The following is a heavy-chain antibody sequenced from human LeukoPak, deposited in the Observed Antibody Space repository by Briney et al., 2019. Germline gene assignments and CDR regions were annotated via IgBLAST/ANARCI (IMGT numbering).Heavy chain of an antibody. D-gene: IGHD2-2*01. Sequence: SVKVSCKASGGTFSSYAISWVRPAPGQGLEWMGGIIPIFGTANYAQKFQGRVTITTDESTSTAYMELSSLRSEDTAVYYCARTQDIVVVPAVEFYYYYYMDVWGKGTTVTVSS. J-gene: IGHJ6*03. V-gene: IGHV1-69*05. CDR1: GGTFSSYA. CDR3: ARTQDIVVVPAVEFYYYYYMDV. CDR2: IIPIFGTA.